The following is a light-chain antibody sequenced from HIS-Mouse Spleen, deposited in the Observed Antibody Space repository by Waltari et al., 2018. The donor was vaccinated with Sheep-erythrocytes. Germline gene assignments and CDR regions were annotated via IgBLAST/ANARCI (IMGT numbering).Light chain of an antibody. J-gene: IGLJ2*01. CDR1: SSDVVGYNY. CDR3: SSYTSSSTQV. Sequence: QSALTQPASVSGSPGQSITISCTGPSSDVVGYNYFSWYQQHPGKAPKLMIYEVSNRPSGVSNRFSGSKSGNTASLTISGLQAEDEADYYCSSYTSSSTQVFGGGTKLTVL. CDR2: EVS. V-gene: IGLV2-14*01.